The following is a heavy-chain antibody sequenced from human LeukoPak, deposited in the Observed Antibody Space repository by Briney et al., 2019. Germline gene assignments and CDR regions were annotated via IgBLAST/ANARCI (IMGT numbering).Heavy chain of an antibody. CDR3: ARGVILTGYSDY. CDR2: IIPILGIA. V-gene: IGHV1-69*04. CDR1: GGTFSSYA. J-gene: IGHJ4*02. Sequence: SVKVSCKASGGTFSSYAISWVRQAPGQGLEWMGRIIPILGIANYAQKFQGRVTITADKSTSTAYMELSSLRSEDTAVYYCARGVILTGYSDYWGQGTLVTVSS. D-gene: IGHD3-9*01.